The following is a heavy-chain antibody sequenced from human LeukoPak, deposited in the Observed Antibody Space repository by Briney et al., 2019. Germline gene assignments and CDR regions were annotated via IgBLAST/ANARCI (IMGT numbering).Heavy chain of an antibody. D-gene: IGHD4-23*01. CDR1: GGSISSYY. J-gene: IGHJ5*02. CDR2: IHYSATT. CDR3: AREGYYGGASNCFDP. V-gene: IGHV4-59*01. Sequence: PSETLSLTCTVSGGSISSYYWSWVRQPPGKGLEWIGHIHYSATTSYNPSLKSRVTMSVDTSKNQFSLKLSSVSAADTAVYYCAREGYYGGASNCFDPWGQGTLVTVTS.